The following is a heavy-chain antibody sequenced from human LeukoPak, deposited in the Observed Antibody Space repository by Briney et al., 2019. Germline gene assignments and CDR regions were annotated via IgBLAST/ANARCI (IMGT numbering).Heavy chain of an antibody. D-gene: IGHD3-10*01. CDR2: IYSGGST. J-gene: IGHJ4*02. V-gene: IGHV3-53*01. CDR3: ARIRGGWYIDY. CDR1: GFTVSSNY. Sequence: GGSLRLSCAASGFTVSSNYMSWVRQAPGKGLEWVSVIYSGGSTYYADSVKGRFTISRDNSKNTLYLQMDSLRAEDTAVYHCARIRGGWYIDYWGQGTLVTVSS.